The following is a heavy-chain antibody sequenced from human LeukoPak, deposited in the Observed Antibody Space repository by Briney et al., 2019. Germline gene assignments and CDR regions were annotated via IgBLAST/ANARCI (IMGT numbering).Heavy chain of an antibody. D-gene: IGHD1-26*01. CDR3: ARGPLWGGSYGYYYYMDV. J-gene: IGHJ6*03. V-gene: IGHV1-69*01. Sequence: ASVKVSCKASGGTFSSYAISWVRQAPGQGLEWMGGIIPIFGTANYAQKFQGRVTITADESTSTAYMELSSLRSEDTAVYYCARGPLWGGSYGYYYYMDVWGKGTTVTISS. CDR2: IIPIFGTA. CDR1: GGTFSSYA.